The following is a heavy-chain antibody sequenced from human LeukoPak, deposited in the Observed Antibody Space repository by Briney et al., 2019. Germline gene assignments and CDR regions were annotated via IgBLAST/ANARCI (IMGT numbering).Heavy chain of an antibody. CDR1: GGSISSYY. CDR2: IYTSGST. CDR3: AREGLTWNDVRNWFDP. D-gene: IGHD1-1*01. J-gene: IGHJ5*02. Sequence: PSETLSLTCTVSGGSISSYYWSWIRQPPGKGLEWIGRIYTSGSTNYNPSLKSRVTMSVDTSKNQFSLKLSSVTAADTAVYYCAREGLTWNDVRNWFDPWGQGTLVTVSS. V-gene: IGHV4-4*07.